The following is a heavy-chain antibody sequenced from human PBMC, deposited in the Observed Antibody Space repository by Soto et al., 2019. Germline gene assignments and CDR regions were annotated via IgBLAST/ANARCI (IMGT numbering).Heavy chain of an antibody. D-gene: IGHD2-15*01. CDR3: AKDQVLAWKLLRSLDY. CDR1: GFTFNTDG. J-gene: IGHJ4*02. Sequence: QVLLVQSGGGVVQPGTSLRLSCAASGFTFNTDGMHWDRQAPGKGLERVAIISFDGNNKYSSDSVKGRFTISRDNSKNTLYLQMPSPRGEDTALYYCAKDQVLAWKLLRSLDYWCQGTLVTVSS. CDR2: ISFDGNNK. V-gene: IGHV3-33*05.